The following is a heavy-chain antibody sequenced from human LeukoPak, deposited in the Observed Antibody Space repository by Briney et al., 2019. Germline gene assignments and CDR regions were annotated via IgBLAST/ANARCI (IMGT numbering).Heavy chain of an antibody. CDR3: ARDSSSWFFDN. Sequence: GGSLRLSCAASGFTFSSYSMNWVRQAPGKGLEWVSSISSSSSYIYYADSVKGRFTISRDNAKNSLYLQMNSLRAEDTAVYYCARDSSSWFFDNWGQGTLVTVSS. V-gene: IGHV3-21*01. CDR1: GFTFSSYS. D-gene: IGHD6-13*01. J-gene: IGHJ4*02. CDR2: ISSSSSYI.